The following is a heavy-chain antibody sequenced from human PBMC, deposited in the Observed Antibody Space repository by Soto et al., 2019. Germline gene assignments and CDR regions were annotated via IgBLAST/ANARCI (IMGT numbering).Heavy chain of an antibody. CDR2: ISSGSSTI. J-gene: IGHJ4*02. Sequence: GGSLRLSCVASGFTFSDYYMSWFRQAPGKGLEWVSYISSGSSTISYSDSVKGRFTISRDSAKNSLYLQMNSLRAEDTAVYYCARAMYSSKTDFDYWGQGTLVTVSS. CDR3: ARAMYSSKTDFDY. D-gene: IGHD6-13*01. V-gene: IGHV3-11*01. CDR1: GFTFSDYY.